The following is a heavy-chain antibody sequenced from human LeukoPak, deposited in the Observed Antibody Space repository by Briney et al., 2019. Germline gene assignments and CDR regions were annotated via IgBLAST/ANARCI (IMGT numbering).Heavy chain of an antibody. Sequence: SETLSLTCAVYGGSFSGYYWSWIRQPPGKGLEWIGEINHSGSTNYNPSLKSRVTISVDTSKNQFSLKLSSVTAADTAVYYCAGTDFWSGYYFDYWGQGTLVTVSS. D-gene: IGHD3-3*01. CDR1: GGSFSGYY. V-gene: IGHV4-34*01. J-gene: IGHJ4*02. CDR2: INHSGST. CDR3: AGTDFWSGYYFDY.